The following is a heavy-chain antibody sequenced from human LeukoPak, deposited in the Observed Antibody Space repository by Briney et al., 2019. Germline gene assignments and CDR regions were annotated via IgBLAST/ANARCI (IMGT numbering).Heavy chain of an antibody. V-gene: IGHV1-8*03. CDR2: MNPNSGNT. CDR1: GYTFTSYD. J-gene: IGHJ4*02. Sequence: GASVKVSCKASGYTFTSYDINWVRQATGQGLEWMGWMNPNSGNTGYAQKFQGRVTITRNTSISTAYMEMSSLRSEDTAVDYCAREAKDSGTDYWGQGTLVTVSS. CDR3: AREAKDSGTDY. D-gene: IGHD2-2*01.